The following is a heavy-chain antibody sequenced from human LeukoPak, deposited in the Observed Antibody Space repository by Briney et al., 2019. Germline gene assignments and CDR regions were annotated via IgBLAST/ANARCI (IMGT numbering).Heavy chain of an antibody. Sequence: SETLSLTCSVSGGSISSSSYYWGWIRQPPGQGLEWIGSIYTSGSTNYNPSLKSRVTMSVDTSKNQFSLKLSSVTAADTAVYYCARDSSSIGAFDIWGQGTMVTVSS. CDR2: IYTSGST. J-gene: IGHJ3*02. CDR3: ARDSSSIGAFDI. D-gene: IGHD6-6*01. V-gene: IGHV4-39*07. CDR1: GGSISSSSYY.